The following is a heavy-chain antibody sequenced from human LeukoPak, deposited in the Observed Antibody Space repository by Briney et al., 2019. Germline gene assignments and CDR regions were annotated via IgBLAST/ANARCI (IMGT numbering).Heavy chain of an antibody. J-gene: IGHJ4*02. D-gene: IGHD2-8*02. V-gene: IGHV3-33*01. CDR1: GFTFSSYG. CDR2: IWYDGSNK. Sequence: PGGSLRLSCAASGFTFSSYGVHWVRQAPGKGLEWVAVIWYDGSNKYYADSVKGRFTISRDDSKNTLYLQMNSLRAEDTAVYYCAGFDTGLDYWGQGTLVTVSS. CDR3: AGFDTGLDY.